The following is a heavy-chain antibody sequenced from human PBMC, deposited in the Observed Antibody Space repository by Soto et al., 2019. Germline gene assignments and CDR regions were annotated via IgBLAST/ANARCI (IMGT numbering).Heavy chain of an antibody. CDR1: ELNFSGYG. J-gene: IGHJ6*02. Sequence: PGGSLRLSCGASELNFSGYGMSWVSTAPGKGLEWVANIKQDGSEKYYVDSVKGRFTISRDNAKNSLYLQMNSLRAEDTAVYYCARDTALVYYDSSGYSRHYYYGMDVWGQGTTVTVSS. D-gene: IGHD3-22*01. CDR3: ARDTALVYYDSSGYSRHYYYGMDV. CDR2: IKQDGSEK. V-gene: IGHV3-7*01.